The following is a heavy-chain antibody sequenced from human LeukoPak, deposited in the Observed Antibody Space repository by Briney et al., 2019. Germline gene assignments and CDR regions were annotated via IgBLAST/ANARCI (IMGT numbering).Heavy chain of an antibody. D-gene: IGHD3-10*01. CDR1: GYTFTGYY. V-gene: IGHV1-2*02. CDR3: ASHVLLWFGESYAFDI. Sequence: ASVKVSCKASGYTFTGYYMHWVRQAPGQRLEWMGWINPNSGGTNYAQKFQGRVTMTRDTSISTAYMELSRLRSDDTAVYYCASHVLLWFGESYAFDIWGQGTMVTVSS. CDR2: INPNSGGT. J-gene: IGHJ3*02.